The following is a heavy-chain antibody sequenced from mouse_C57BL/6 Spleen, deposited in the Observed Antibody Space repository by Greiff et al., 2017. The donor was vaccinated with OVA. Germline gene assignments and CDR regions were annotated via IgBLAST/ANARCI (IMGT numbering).Heavy chain of an antibody. V-gene: IGHV1-26*01. CDR3: ARAHYYGSSFDY. CDR2: LNPNNGGT. D-gene: IGHD1-1*01. Sequence: EVQLQQSGPELVKPGASVKISCKASGYTFTDYYMNWVKQSHGKSLEWIGDLNPNNGGTSYNQKFKGKATLTVDKSSSTAYMELRSLTSEDSAVYYCARAHYYGSSFDYWGQGTTLTVSS. CDR1: GYTFTDYY. J-gene: IGHJ2*01.